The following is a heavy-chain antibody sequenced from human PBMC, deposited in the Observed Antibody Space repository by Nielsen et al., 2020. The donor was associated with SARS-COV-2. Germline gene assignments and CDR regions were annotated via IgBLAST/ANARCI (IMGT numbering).Heavy chain of an antibody. CDR1: GGSISSSSYY. CDR3: AREVDTAMVSIFDY. Sequence: SETLSLTCTVSGGSISSSSYYWGWIRQPPGKGLEWIGSIYYSGSTYYNPSLKSRVTISVDTSKNQFSLKLSSVTAADTAVYYCAREVDTAMVSIFDYWGQGTLVTVSS. D-gene: IGHD5-18*01. CDR2: IYYSGST. V-gene: IGHV4-39*02. J-gene: IGHJ4*02.